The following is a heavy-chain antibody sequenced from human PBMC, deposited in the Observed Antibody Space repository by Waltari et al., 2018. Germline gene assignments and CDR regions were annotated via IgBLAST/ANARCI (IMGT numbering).Heavy chain of an antibody. Sequence: EVQLLESGGGLEQPGRSLRLSCAASGFAFDNFYMTWVRQAPGRGLEWVSAISDSGATTYYADSVKGRFTISRDNYKKMLYLQMSSLRVDDTAVYYCATYGQSPRNDQRGQGTQLTVSS. CDR1: GFAFDNFY. CDR2: ISDSGATT. D-gene: IGHD2-2*01. V-gene: IGHV3-23*01. J-gene: IGHJ1*01. CDR3: ATYGQSPRNDQ.